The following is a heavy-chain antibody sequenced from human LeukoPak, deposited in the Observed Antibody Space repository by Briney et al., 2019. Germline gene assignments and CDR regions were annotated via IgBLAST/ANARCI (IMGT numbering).Heavy chain of an antibody. Sequence: GGSLRLFCAASGFTFSSYAMSWVRQAPGKGLEWVSAISGSGGSTYYADSVKGRFTISRDNSKNTLYLQMNSLRAEDTAVYYCARAQIQLWTTPQYYFDYWGQGTLVTVSS. J-gene: IGHJ4*02. CDR2: ISGSGGST. CDR1: GFTFSSYA. V-gene: IGHV3-23*01. D-gene: IGHD5-18*01. CDR3: ARAQIQLWTTPQYYFDY.